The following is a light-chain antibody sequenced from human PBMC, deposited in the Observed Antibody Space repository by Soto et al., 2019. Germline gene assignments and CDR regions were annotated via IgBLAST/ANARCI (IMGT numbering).Light chain of an antibody. J-gene: IGKJ3*01. V-gene: IGKV1-27*01. CDR2: AAS. Sequence: DIQMTQSPSALSASVGDRVTLTCRASQGISSSLAWYQQKPGKVPKLLIYAASTLQSGVPSRFSGSGSGTDFTLTISILQPEDVATYYWQKYNSAPLTFGPGTKVDIK. CDR1: QGISSS. CDR3: QKYNSAPLT.